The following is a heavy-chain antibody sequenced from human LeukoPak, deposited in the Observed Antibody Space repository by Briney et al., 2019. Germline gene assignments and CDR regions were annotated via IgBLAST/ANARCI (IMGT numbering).Heavy chain of an antibody. CDR1: GGSFSGYY. CDR3: AVGSGLGY. D-gene: IGHD1-26*01. J-gene: IGHJ4*02. V-gene: IGHV4-34*01. CDR2: INHSGST. Sequence: SETLSLTCAVYGGSFSGYYWSWIRQPPGKGLEWMGEINHSGSTNYNPSLKSRVTISVDTSKNQFSLKLSSVTAADTAVYYCAVGSGLGYWGQGTLVTVSS.